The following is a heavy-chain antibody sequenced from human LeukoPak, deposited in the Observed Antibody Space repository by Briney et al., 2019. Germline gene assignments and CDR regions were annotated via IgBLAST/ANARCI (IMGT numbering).Heavy chain of an antibody. Sequence: GGSLRLSCAASGFTFSSQNMNWARQAPGKGLEWVAYISTSGDSTKYADSVEGRFTISRDNAENSLYLLMNSLRVEDTAVYYCVKNDWLDYWGQGILVTVSS. CDR1: GFTFSSQN. CDR3: VKNDWLDY. D-gene: IGHD3-9*01. J-gene: IGHJ4*02. CDR2: ISTSGDST. V-gene: IGHV3-21*06.